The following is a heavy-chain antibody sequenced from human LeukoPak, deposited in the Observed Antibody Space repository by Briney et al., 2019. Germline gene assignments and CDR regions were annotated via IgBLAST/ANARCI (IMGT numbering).Heavy chain of an antibody. CDR3: ARRYYYDSSGYFHDAFDI. Sequence: GGSLRLSCAASGFTVSSNYMSWVRQAPGKGLEWVSVIYSGGSTYYADSVKGRFTISRDNSKNTLYLQMNSLRAEDTAVYYCARRYYYDSSGYFHDAFDIWGQGTMVTVSS. CDR2: IYSGGST. J-gene: IGHJ3*02. V-gene: IGHV3-53*01. D-gene: IGHD3-22*01. CDR1: GFTVSSNY.